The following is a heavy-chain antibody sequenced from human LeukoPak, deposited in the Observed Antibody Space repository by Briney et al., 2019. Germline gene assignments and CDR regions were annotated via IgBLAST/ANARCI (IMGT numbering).Heavy chain of an antibody. CDR1: GGSISSSSYY. Sequence: PSETLSLTCTVSGGSISSSSYYWGWIRQPPGKGLEWIGSIYYSGSTYYNPSLKSRVTISVDTSKNQFSLKLSSVTAADTAVYYCARDGDYGGNTSFDYWGQGTLVTVSS. D-gene: IGHD4-23*01. CDR2: IYYSGST. J-gene: IGHJ4*02. V-gene: IGHV4-39*07. CDR3: ARDGDYGGNTSFDY.